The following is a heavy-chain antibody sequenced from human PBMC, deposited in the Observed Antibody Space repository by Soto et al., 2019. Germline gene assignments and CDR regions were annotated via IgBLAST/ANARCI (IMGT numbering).Heavy chain of an antibody. J-gene: IGHJ6*02. D-gene: IGHD3-3*01. CDR2: ISGSGAGT. V-gene: IGHV3-23*01. CDR1: GFTFSSSA. CDR3: AKGPTVFGAVISFDYYYGMYV. Sequence: GGSLRLSCAASGFTFSSSAMSWVRQAPGRGLEWVSGISGSGAGTYYADSVKGRFTISRDNSKNTMYLQMSGLRAEDAAVYYCAKGPTVFGAVISFDYYYGMYVWGQGTPVTVSS.